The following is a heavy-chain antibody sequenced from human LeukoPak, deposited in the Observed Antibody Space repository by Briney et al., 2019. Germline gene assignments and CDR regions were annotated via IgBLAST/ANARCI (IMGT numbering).Heavy chain of an antibody. D-gene: IGHD3-22*01. CDR1: GYTFTGYY. CDR2: INPLSGGT. V-gene: IGHV1-2*06. CDR3: ARVPVGTYYDSSGFHIDY. Sequence: GASVTVSCKASGYTFTGYYIHWVRQAPGQGLEWMGRINPLSGGTNYAQKFQGRVTMTRDTSISTAYMELSRLRPDDTATYYCARVPVGTYYDSSGFHIDYWGQGTLVTVSS. J-gene: IGHJ4*02.